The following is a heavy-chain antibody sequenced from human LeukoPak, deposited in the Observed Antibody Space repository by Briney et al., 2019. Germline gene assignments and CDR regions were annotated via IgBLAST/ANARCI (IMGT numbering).Heavy chain of an antibody. CDR1: GFTFSSYA. CDR3: AKGGLYYYDSSGYFDY. D-gene: IGHD3-22*01. Sequence: GGSLRLSCAASGFTFSSYAMSWVRQAPGKGLEWVAPISGSGGSTYYADSVKGRFTISRDNSKNTLYLQMNSLRAEDTAVYYCAKGGLYYYDSSGYFDYWGQGTLVTVSS. CDR2: ISGSGGST. J-gene: IGHJ4*02. V-gene: IGHV3-23*01.